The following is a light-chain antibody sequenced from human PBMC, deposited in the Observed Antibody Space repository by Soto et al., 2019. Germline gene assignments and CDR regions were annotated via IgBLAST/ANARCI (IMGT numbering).Light chain of an antibody. CDR3: QQDRSRPYT. J-gene: IGKJ2*01. CDR1: QSISPW. Sequence: DIPMTQSPSTLSAYVGARVTITCRARQSISPWLAWYQKKPGKAPNLLIYRASNLQTGVPSRVSGSGSGTEFTLTSNSPQPDDFATYYSQQDRSRPYTFGQGTKLEIE. V-gene: IGKV1-5*03. CDR2: RAS.